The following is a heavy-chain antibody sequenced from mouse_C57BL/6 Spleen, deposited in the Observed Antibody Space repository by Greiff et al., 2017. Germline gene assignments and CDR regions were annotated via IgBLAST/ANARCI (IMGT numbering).Heavy chain of an antibody. J-gene: IGHJ4*01. V-gene: IGHV1-53*01. CDR2: INPSNGGT. CDR1: GYTFTSYW. Sequence: QVQLKQPGTELVKPGASVKLSCKASGYTFTSYWMHWVKQRPGQGLEWIGNINPSNGGTNYNEKFKSKATLTVDKSSSTAYMQLSSLTSEDSAVYYCARSRYYGSSSYAMDYWGQGTSVTVSS. D-gene: IGHD1-1*01. CDR3: ARSRYYGSSSYAMDY.